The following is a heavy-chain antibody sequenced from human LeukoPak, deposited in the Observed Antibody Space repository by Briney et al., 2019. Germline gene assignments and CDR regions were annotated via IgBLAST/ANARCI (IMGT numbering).Heavy chain of an antibody. V-gene: IGHV3-21*01. D-gene: IGHD4/OR15-4a*01. Sequence: GGSLRLSCAASGFTFSSSTMNWVRQAPGRGLEWVSSISSSSNYIYYADSVKGRFTISRDNAKNSLYLQMNSLRAEDTAVYYCVRIPNSANFPNWFDPWGQGTLVTVSS. CDR2: ISSSSNYI. J-gene: IGHJ5*02. CDR3: VRIPNSANFPNWFDP. CDR1: GFTFSSST.